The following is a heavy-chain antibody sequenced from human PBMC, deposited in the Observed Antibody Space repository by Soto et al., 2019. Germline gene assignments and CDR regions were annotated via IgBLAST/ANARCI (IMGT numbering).Heavy chain of an antibody. J-gene: IGHJ4*02. Sequence: SDTLSLTCTVSGGSISSYYWSWIRQPPGKGLEWIGYIYYSGSTNYNPSLKSRVTISVDTSKNQFSLKLSSVTAADTAVYYCARAAYDFWSGHDYWGQGTLVTVSS. CDR3: ARAAYDFWSGHDY. CDR1: GGSISSYY. D-gene: IGHD3-3*01. V-gene: IGHV4-59*01. CDR2: IYYSGST.